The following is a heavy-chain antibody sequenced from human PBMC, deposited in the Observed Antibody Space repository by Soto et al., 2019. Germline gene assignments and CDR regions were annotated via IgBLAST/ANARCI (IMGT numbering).Heavy chain of an antibody. CDR1: VFTFSNYA. V-gene: IGHV3-23*01. J-gene: IGHJ5*02. D-gene: IGHD2-2*01. CDR2: ISGSGGSA. Sequence: WWSLRLSCAASVFTFSNYAMTWCRQGPGKGLEWVSAISGSGGSAYYADSVKGRFTISRDNSKNTLYLQMNSLRADDSGVYYCAKDPYSGVLVPVAIGFDPWGPGTLVTVS. CDR3: AKDPYSGVLVPVAIGFDP.